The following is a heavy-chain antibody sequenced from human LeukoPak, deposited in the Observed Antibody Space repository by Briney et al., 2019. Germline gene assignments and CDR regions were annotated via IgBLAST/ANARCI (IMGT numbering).Heavy chain of an antibody. Sequence: PGGSLRLSCAASGFTFSSYAMHWVRQAPGKGLEWVAVISYDGSNKYYADSVKGRFTISRDNSKNTLYLQMNSLRAEDTAVYYYARDPDMMITFGGVIVGGAFDIWGQGTMVTVSS. J-gene: IGHJ3*02. CDR1: GFTFSSYA. CDR2: ISYDGSNK. CDR3: ARDPDMMITFGGVIVGGAFDI. D-gene: IGHD3-16*02. V-gene: IGHV3-30-3*01.